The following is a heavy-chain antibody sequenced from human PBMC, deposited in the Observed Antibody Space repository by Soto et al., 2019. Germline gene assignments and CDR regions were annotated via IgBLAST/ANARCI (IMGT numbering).Heavy chain of an antibody. V-gene: IGHV3-23*01. D-gene: IGHD3-16*01. CDR2: ISGSGGTT. Sequence: GGSLRLSCAASGFSFSSYAMSWVRQAPGKGLEWVSTISGSGGTTNYADSVKGRFTISRDNSKNTLDLQINSLRAEDTAVYYCAKSRITFGGVPEYWGQGTLVTVSS. CDR3: AKSRITFGGVPEY. J-gene: IGHJ4*02. CDR1: GFSFSSYA.